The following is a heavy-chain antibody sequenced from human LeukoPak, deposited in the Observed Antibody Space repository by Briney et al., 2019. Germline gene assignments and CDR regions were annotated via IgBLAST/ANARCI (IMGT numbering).Heavy chain of an antibody. CDR3: SKGESYFGY. CDR1: GFTFRSYA. V-gene: IGHV3-23*01. CDR2: ISGSGSST. J-gene: IGHJ4*03. Sequence: GGSLRLSCAASGFTFRSYAMSWVRKAPGKGLEWVSGISGSGSSTYYADSVKGRFTISTDNSKNTLYLLMKSVRAEDTAVCYCSKGESYFGYWGERGLVSVSP.